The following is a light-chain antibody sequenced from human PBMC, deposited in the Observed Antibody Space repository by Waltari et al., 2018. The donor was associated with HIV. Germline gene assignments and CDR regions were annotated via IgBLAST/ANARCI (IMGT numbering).Light chain of an antibody. CDR2: GAS. V-gene: IGKV3-20*01. Sequence: ELVLTQAPGTLSLSPGDRATLSCRASQSVSDSFLNWYQQKPGQAPRLLIYGASSRATGIPDRFRGSGSGTDFTLTISRLEPEDYAVYYCQVFGSSPRFTFGPGTRVEIK. J-gene: IGKJ3*01. CDR3: QVFGSSPRFT. CDR1: QSVSDSF.